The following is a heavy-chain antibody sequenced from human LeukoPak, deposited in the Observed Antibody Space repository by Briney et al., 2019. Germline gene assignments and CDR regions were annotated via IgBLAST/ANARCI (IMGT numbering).Heavy chain of an antibody. CDR2: ITSSSSYA. CDR1: GITFSNYN. V-gene: IGHV3-21*04. Sequence: GGSLRLSCAAPGITFSNYNMNWVRQAPGKGLEWISSITSSSSYAFYADSVKGRFTISRDNSKNTLYLQMNSLRAEDTAVYYCAKDSYDYSNYVFDYWGQGTLVTVSS. D-gene: IGHD4-11*01. CDR3: AKDSYDYSNYVFDY. J-gene: IGHJ4*02.